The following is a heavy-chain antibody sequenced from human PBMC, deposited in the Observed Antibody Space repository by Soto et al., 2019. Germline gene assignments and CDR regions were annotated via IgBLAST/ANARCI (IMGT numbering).Heavy chain of an antibody. CDR2: INHSGST. Sequence: PSETLSLTCAVYGGSFSGYQWSWIRQPPGKGLEWIGEINHSGSTRYNPSLKSRVTISVDTSKNQFSLKLTPVTAADTAVYYCARGPPSGYYSSRCFDPWGQGTLVTVSS. J-gene: IGHJ5*02. CDR1: GGSFSGYQ. CDR3: ARGPPSGYYSSRCFDP. D-gene: IGHD3-22*01. V-gene: IGHV4-34*01.